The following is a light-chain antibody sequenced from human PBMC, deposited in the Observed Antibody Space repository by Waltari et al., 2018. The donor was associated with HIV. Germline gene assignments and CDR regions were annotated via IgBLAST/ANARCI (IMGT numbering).Light chain of an antibody. J-gene: IGKJ5*01. CDR3: QQANSFPVT. CDR1: QDISNY. CDR2: AAS. Sequence: DIQLTQSPSFLSASVGDRVTITCLASQDISNYLVWYQQKPGKAPRLLIYAASTLQSGVPSRFGGSGSGTNFTLTISSLQPEDFATYFCQQANSFPVTFGQGTRLDIK. V-gene: IGKV1-9*01.